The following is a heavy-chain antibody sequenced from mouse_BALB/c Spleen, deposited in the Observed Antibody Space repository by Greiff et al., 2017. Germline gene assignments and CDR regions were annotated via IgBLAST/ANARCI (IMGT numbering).Heavy chain of an antibody. CDR2: ISSGSSTI. J-gene: IGHJ3*01. CDR1: GFTFSSFG. Sequence: EVQVVESGGGLVQPGGSRKLSCAASGFTFSSFGMHWVRQAPEKGLEWVAYISSGSSTIYYADTVKGRFTISRDNPKNTLFLQMTSLRSEDTAMYYCARSGGNYPSWFAYWGQGTLVTVSA. V-gene: IGHV5-17*02. CDR3: ARSGGNYPSWFAY. D-gene: IGHD2-1*01.